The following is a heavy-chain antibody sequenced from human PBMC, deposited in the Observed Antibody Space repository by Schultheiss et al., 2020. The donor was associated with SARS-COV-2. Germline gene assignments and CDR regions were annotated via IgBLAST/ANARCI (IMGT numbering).Heavy chain of an antibody. D-gene: IGHD6-13*01. CDR2: MNPNSGNT. CDR1: GYTFTSYG. J-gene: IGHJ4*02. V-gene: IGHV1-8*02. CDR3: ARGYSSSWGRKNYFDY. Sequence: ASVKVSCKASGYTFTSYGISWVRQAPGQGLEWMGWMNPNSGNTGYAQKFQGRVTMTRNTSISTAYMELSSLRSEDTAVYYCARGYSSSWGRKNYFDYWGQGTLVTVSS.